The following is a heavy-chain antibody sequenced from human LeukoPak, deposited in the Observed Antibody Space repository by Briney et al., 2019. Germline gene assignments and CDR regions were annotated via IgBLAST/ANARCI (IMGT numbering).Heavy chain of an antibody. CDR3: ARVGSGWYTREEENYYYGMDV. D-gene: IGHD6-19*01. Sequence: GGSLRLSCAASGFTVSSSYMSWVRQAPGKGLEWVSVIYSGGSTYYADSVKGRFTISRDNSKNTLYLQMNSLRAEDTAVYYCARVGSGWYTREEENYYYGMDVWGQGTTVTVSS. CDR2: IYSGGST. V-gene: IGHV3-66*01. J-gene: IGHJ6*02. CDR1: GFTVSSSY.